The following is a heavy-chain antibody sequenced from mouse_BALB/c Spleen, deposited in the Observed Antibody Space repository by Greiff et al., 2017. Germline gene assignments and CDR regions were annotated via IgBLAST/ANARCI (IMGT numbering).Heavy chain of an antibody. D-gene: IGHD1-2*01. J-gene: IGHJ2*01. CDR2: INPSNGGT. CDR1: GYTFTSYY. Sequence: QVQLKQSGAELVKPGASVKLSCKASGYTFTSYYLYWVKQRPGQGLEWIGEINPSNGGTNFNEKFKSKATLTVDKSSSTAYMQLSSLTSEDSAVYYCTRDGYPNYCDDWGQGTTLTVAS. CDR3: TRDGYPNYCDD. V-gene: IGHV1S81*02.